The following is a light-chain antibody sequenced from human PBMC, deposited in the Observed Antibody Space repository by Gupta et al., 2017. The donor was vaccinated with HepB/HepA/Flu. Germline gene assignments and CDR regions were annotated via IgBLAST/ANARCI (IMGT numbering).Light chain of an antibody. CDR3: SSYTYTTTLVV. CDR1: SSDY. V-gene: IGLV2-14*03. Sequence: QSALTQPASLSGSPGQSITTSCTGTSSDYVSWYQQYPGKAPKLLIYNVSDRPSGVSHRFSGSKSGNTASLSISGLQTEDEAYYYCSSYTYTTTLVVFGGGTKLTVL. CDR2: NVS. J-gene: IGLJ2*01.